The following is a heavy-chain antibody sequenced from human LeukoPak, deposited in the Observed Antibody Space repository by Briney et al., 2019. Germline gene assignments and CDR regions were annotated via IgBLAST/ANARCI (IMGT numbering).Heavy chain of an antibody. D-gene: IGHD7-27*01. V-gene: IGHV4-34*01. J-gene: IGHJ5*02. CDR3: ARRRMGKAFDP. CDR1: GGSISSYY. CDR2: INHSGST. Sequence: SETLSLTCTVSGGSISSYYWSWIRQPPGKGLEWIGEINHSGSTNYNPSLKSRVTISVDTSKNQFSLKLSSVTAADTAVYYCARRRMGKAFDPWGQGTLVTVSS.